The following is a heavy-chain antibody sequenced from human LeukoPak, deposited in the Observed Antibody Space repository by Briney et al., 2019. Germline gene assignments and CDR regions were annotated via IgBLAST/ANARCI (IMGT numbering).Heavy chain of an antibody. J-gene: IGHJ3*02. CDR3: ARQGITIFGVVTQDAFDI. CDR1: GYSFTSYW. D-gene: IGHD3-3*01. V-gene: IGHV5-51*01. CDR2: IYPGDSDT. Sequence: GESLKISCKGSGYSFTSYWIGWVRQMPGKGLEWMGIIYPGDSDTRYSPSFQGQVTISADKSISTAYLQWSSLKASDTAMYYCARQGITIFGVVTQDAFDIWGQGTTVTVSS.